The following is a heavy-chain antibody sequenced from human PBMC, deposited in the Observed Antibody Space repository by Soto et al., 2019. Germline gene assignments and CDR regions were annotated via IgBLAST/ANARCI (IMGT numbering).Heavy chain of an antibody. CDR1: RFTFSSYG. V-gene: IGHV3-23*01. J-gene: IGHJ3*02. CDR2: ISDEGDST. Sequence: PGGSLRLSCAVSRFTFSSYGMNWVRQAPGKGLEWVSSISDEGDSTYYADSVKGRFTISRDNSKNTLYLQMNSLRAEDTAVYYCVGSGNAFDIWGQGTMVTVSS. D-gene: IGHD3-10*01. CDR3: VGSGNAFDI.